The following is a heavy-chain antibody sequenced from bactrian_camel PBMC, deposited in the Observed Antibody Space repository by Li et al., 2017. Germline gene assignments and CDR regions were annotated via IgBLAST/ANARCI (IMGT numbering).Heavy chain of an antibody. CDR3: ASTGSRAY. J-gene: IGHJ4*01. Sequence: HVQLVESGGGLVQPGGSLRLSCAASGFTFSTYFWMYWVRQAPGKGLEWVSSLYSSSSSTYYADTVKGRFAISRDNANNTAYLQMHSLKSEDTARYYCASTGSRAYWGQGTQVTVS. V-gene: IGHV3-2*01. D-gene: IGHD6*01. CDR1: GFTFSTYF. CDR2: LYSSSSST.